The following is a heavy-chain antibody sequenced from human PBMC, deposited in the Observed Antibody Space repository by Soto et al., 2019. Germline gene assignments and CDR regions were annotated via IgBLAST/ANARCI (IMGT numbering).Heavy chain of an antibody. CDR3: AKRAWGTYYFDY. CDR1: GFTFSSYA. J-gene: IGHJ4*02. V-gene: IGHV3-23*01. Sequence: EVQLLESGGGLVQPGGSLRLSCAASGFTFSSYAINWVRQAPGKGLEWVSVISGSGDSTYYADSVKGRFTISRDNSKNTLYLQMNSLRAEDTAVYYCAKRAWGTYYFDYWGQGTLVTVSS. D-gene: IGHD3-16*01. CDR2: ISGSGDST.